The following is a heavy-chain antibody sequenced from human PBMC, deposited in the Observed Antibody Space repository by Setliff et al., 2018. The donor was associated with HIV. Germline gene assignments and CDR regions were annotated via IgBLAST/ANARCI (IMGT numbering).Heavy chain of an antibody. Sequence: ASVKVSCKASGYTFSDYYIHWVRQAPGQGFEWMGRINPNTGGTKFAQKFQGSVTMTRDTSISTAYMELRWLRSDDTAVYYCASQFGAYDSSGYEHDAFNIWGQGTMVT. D-gene: IGHD3-22*01. CDR2: INPNTGGT. V-gene: IGHV1-2*06. CDR3: ASQFGAYDSSGYEHDAFNI. CDR1: GYTFSDYY. J-gene: IGHJ3*02.